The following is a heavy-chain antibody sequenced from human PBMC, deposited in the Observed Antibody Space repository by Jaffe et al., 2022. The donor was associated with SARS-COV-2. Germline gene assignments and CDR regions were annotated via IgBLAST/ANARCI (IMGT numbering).Heavy chain of an antibody. CDR2: IKQDGSEK. D-gene: IGHD2-21*01. CDR3: VRLVSAPHLGDSLDY. J-gene: IGHJ4*02. CDR1: GFTFKSYW. V-gene: IGHV3-7*03. Sequence: EVQLVESGGGLVQPGGSLKLSCAASGFTFKSYWMTWIRQAPGKGLEWVANIKQDGSEKYYVDSVKGRFTISRDNAKNSLYLQMNTLRAEDTAVFYCVRLVSAPHLGDSLDYWGQGTLVTVSS.